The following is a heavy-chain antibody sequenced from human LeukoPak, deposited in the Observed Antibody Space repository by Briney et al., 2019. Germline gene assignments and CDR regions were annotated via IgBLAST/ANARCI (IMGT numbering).Heavy chain of an antibody. CDR3: ARAVRSFYSGSYYPDY. D-gene: IGHD3-10*01. CDR1: GYTFTGYY. J-gene: IGHJ4*02. V-gene: IGHV1-8*02. Sequence: GASVKVSCRTSGYTFTGYYMHWVRQAPGQGLEWMGWINPNSGNTGYAQKLQGRVTMTRNTSISTAYMELSSLRSEDTAVYYCARAVRSFYSGSYYPDYWGQGTLVTVSS. CDR2: INPNSGNT.